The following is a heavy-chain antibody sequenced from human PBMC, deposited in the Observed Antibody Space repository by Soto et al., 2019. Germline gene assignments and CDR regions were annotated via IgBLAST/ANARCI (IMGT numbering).Heavy chain of an antibody. Sequence: PGGSLRLSCAASGFTFSSYWMTWVRQAPGKGLEWVANIAQDGREKYYMDSMKGRFTISRDNAKNSLYLQMNNLRAEDTAVYYCARDPNPNFDHWGQGTLVTVSS. CDR3: ARDPNPNFDH. CDR1: GFTFSSYW. J-gene: IGHJ4*02. D-gene: IGHD2-8*01. CDR2: IAQDGREK. V-gene: IGHV3-7*01.